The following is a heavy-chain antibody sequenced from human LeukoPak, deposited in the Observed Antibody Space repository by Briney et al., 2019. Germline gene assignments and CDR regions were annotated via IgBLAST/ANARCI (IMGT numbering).Heavy chain of an antibody. CDR1: GYTFTNYY. J-gene: IGHJ4*02. CDR3: ARFNCGGDCYTDY. D-gene: IGHD2-21*02. Sequence: ASVKVSCKTSGYTFTNYYMHWVRQAPGQGLEWMGIINPSGGSATYAQKFQGRVTMTRDTSTSTVYMELSSLRSGDTAVYYCARFNCGGDCYTDYWGQGTLVTVSS. V-gene: IGHV1-46*01. CDR2: INPSGGSA.